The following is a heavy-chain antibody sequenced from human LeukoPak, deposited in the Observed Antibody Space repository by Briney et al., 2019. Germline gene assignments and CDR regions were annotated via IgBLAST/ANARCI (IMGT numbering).Heavy chain of an antibody. CDR2: INPNSGGT. D-gene: IGHD6-19*01. Sequence: ASVKVSCKASGYTFTGYFMHWVRQAPGQGLEWMGWINPNSGGTNYAQKFQGRVTMTRDTSISTAYMELSRLRSDDTAVYYCARVSSIAVAGREAFDIWGQGTMVTVSS. J-gene: IGHJ3*02. V-gene: IGHV1-2*02. CDR3: ARVSSIAVAGREAFDI. CDR1: GYTFTGYF.